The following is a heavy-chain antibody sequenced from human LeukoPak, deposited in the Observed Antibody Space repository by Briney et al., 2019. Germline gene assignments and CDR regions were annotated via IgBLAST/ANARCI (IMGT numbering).Heavy chain of an antibody. CDR1: GFTFSSYW. Sequence: GGSLRLSCAASGFTFSSYWMSWVRQAPGKGLEWVANIKQDGSEKYYVDSVKGRFTISRDNAKNSLYLQMNSLRAEDTAVYYCARDSGVVPAAIPDFDYWGQGTLVTVSS. CDR3: ARDSGVVPAAIPDFDY. CDR2: IKQDGSEK. J-gene: IGHJ4*02. D-gene: IGHD2-2*02. V-gene: IGHV3-7*01.